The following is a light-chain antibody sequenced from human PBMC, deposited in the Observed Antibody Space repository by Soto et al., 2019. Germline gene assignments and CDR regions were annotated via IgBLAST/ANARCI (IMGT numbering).Light chain of an antibody. CDR2: DAS. V-gene: IGKV3-11*01. CDR1: QSVSRN. J-gene: IGKJ3*01. CDR3: QQRSNGLS. Sequence: EIVLTQSPAILSLSPGERATFSCRVSQSVSRNLDWYQHKPGQTPRLLIYDASNRATGIPVRFSGSGSGTDFTLTISSLEPEDFAVYYCQQRSNGLSFGPGTKVDIK.